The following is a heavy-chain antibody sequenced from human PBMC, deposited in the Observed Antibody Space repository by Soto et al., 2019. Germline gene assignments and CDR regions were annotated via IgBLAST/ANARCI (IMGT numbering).Heavy chain of an antibody. D-gene: IGHD3-22*01. CDR1: GGSISSEDYY. V-gene: IGHV4-30-4*01. J-gene: IGHJ4*02. Sequence: PSETLSLTCTVSGGSISSEDYYWSWIRQPPGKGLEWIAYIYYSGSTYYNPSLQSRVTISVDTSKNQFSLRLSSVTAADTAVYYCVRERYYFDISGYGYFDYWGQGALVT. CDR3: VRERYYFDISGYGYFDY. CDR2: IYYSGST.